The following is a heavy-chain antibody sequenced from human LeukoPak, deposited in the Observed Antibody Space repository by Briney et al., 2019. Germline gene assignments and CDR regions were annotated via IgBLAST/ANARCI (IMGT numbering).Heavy chain of an antibody. Sequence: PSETLSLTCAVYGGSFSGYYWSWIRQPPGKGLEWIGYIYYSGSTNYNPSLKSRVTISVDTSKNQFSLKLSSVTAADTAVYYCARDRGLRSFDYWGQGTLVTVSS. J-gene: IGHJ4*02. CDR1: GGSFSGYY. CDR3: ARDRGLRSFDY. V-gene: IGHV4-59*01. CDR2: IYYSGST. D-gene: IGHD5-12*01.